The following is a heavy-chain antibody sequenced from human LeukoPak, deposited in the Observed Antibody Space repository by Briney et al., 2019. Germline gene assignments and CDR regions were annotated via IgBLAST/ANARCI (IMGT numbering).Heavy chain of an antibody. J-gene: IGHJ4*02. V-gene: IGHV1-2*02. CDR3: ATVYSSSWYGPSN. CDR1: GYTFTGYY. D-gene: IGHD6-13*01. CDR2: INPNSGGT. Sequence: ASVKVSCEAYGYTFTGYYMHWVRQAPGQGLEWMGWINPNSGGTNYAQKFQGRVTMTRDTSISTAYMELSRLRSDDTAVYYCATVYSSSWYGPSNWGQGTLVTVSS.